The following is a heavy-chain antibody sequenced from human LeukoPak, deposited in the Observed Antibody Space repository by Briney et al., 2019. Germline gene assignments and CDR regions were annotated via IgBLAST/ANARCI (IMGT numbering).Heavy chain of an antibody. CDR1: GFTFSSYA. Sequence: GGSLRLSCAASGFTFSSYAMHWVRQAPGKGLEWVAVISHDGSNKYYADSVKGRFTISRDNSKNTLYLQMNSLRAEDTAVYYCAREPGGGYSGYDQYFDYWGQGTLVTVSS. CDR2: ISHDGSNK. J-gene: IGHJ4*02. CDR3: AREPGGGYSGYDQYFDY. V-gene: IGHV3-30*04. D-gene: IGHD5-12*01.